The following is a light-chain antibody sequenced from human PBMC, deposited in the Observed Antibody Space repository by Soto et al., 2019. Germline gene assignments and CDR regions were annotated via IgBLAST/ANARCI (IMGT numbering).Light chain of an antibody. CDR3: QQYNSYSPT. CDR1: QSISTW. CDR2: KAS. Sequence: ASQSISTWLAWYQQEPGKAPKLLIHKASSLQSGVPSRFSGSGSGTDFTLTISSLHPDDFATYYCQQYNSYSPTFGQGTKVDNK. V-gene: IGKV1-5*03. J-gene: IGKJ1*01.